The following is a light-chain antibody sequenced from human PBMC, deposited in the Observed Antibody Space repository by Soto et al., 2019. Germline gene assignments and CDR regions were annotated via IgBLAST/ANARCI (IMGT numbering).Light chain of an antibody. CDR2: EVT. V-gene: IGLV2-14*01. CDR1: SSDVGGYNY. CDR3: SSYTSSSTLYV. J-gene: IGLJ1*01. Sequence: QSVLTQPASVSGSPGQSITISCTGTSSDVGGYNYVCWYKQHPGKAPQLMIYEVTNRPSGVSDRFSGSKSGNTAPLTISGLQAEDEADYYCSSYTSSSTLYVFGTGTKVTVL.